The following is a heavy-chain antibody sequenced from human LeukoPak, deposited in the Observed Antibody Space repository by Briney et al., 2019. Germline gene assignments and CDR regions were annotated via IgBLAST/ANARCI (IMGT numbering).Heavy chain of an antibody. Sequence: GGSLRLSCAASGLTFSSYAMHWVRQGPGKSLEWVSLINENGDIAYYGDSVRGRFTVSRDNAKNSLYLQMNSLTTEDTALYYCAKARWEPNFDYLGQGTLVTVSS. D-gene: IGHD1-26*01. J-gene: IGHJ4*02. CDR3: AKARWEPNFDY. V-gene: IGHV3-43*02. CDR2: INENGDIA. CDR1: GLTFSSYA.